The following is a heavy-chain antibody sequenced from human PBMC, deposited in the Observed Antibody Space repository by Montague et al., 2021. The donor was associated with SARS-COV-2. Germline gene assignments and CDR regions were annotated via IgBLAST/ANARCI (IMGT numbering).Heavy chain of an antibody. V-gene: IGHV4-39*07. CDR1: GGSISSSSYY. Sequence: SETLSLTCTVSGGSISSSSYYWGWIRQPPGKGLEWIGSIYYSGSTYYNPSLKSRVTISVDTSKNQFSLKLSSVTAADTAVYYCARRDGYCSSTRCPRWFDPWGQGTLVTVSS. J-gene: IGHJ5*02. D-gene: IGHD2-2*01. CDR2: IYYSGST. CDR3: ARRDGYCSSTRCPRWFDP.